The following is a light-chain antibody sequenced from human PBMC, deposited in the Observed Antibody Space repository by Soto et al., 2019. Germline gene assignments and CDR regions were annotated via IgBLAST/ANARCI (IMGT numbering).Light chain of an antibody. Sequence: EIGMTQSPAPLSLSPGARATLSCRASQSVGKYLVWYQQKPGQAPRLLIYDASNRATGIPARFSGSGSGTDFTLTISSLEPEDVAVYYCQQRGNRPPWTFGQGTNVAIK. V-gene: IGKV3-11*01. CDR2: DAS. CDR1: QSVGKY. J-gene: IGKJ1*01. CDR3: QQRGNRPPWT.